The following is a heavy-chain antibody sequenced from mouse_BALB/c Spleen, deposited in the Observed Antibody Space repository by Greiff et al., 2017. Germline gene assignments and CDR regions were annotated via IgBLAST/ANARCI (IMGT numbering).Heavy chain of an antibody. CDR2: IDPENGNT. CDR3: ARGGGDRRWFAY. J-gene: IGHJ3*01. V-gene: IGHV14-1*02. Sequence: EVQLQQSGAELVRPGALVKLSCKASGFNIKDYYMHWVKQRPEQGLEWIGWIDPENGNTIYDPKFQGKASITADTSSNTAYLQLSSLTSEDTAVYYCARGGGDRRWFAYWGQGTLVTVSA. CDR1: GFNIKDYY. D-gene: IGHD3-3*01.